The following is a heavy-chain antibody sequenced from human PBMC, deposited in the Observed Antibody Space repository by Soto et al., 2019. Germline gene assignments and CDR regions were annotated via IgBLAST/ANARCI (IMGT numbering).Heavy chain of an antibody. CDR1: GYRFTRYW. J-gene: IGHJ4*02. CDR3: ARQGVSAGPPDH. Sequence: GESLKISCKGSGYRFTRYWIGWVRQMPGKGLEWMGIIYPGDSDTRYSPSFQGQVTISADTSISTAYLQWSSLKASDTAIYYCARQGVSAGPPDHWGQGTLVTVSS. CDR2: IYPGDSDT. V-gene: IGHV5-51*01. D-gene: IGHD2-8*01.